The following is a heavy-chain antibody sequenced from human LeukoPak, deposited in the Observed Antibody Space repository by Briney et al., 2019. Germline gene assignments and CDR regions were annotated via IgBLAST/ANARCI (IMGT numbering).Heavy chain of an antibody. CDR2: ISSSSSYI. CDR1: GFTFSSYS. J-gene: IGHJ4*02. V-gene: IGHV3-21*01. D-gene: IGHD3-9*01. CDR3: ARDNDLLRYFDWPLDY. Sequence: PGGSLRLSCAASGFTFSSYSMNWVRQAPGKGLEWASSISSSSSYIYYADSVKGRFTISRDNAKNSLYLQMNSLRAEDTAVYYCARDNDLLRYFDWPLDYWGQGTLVTVSS.